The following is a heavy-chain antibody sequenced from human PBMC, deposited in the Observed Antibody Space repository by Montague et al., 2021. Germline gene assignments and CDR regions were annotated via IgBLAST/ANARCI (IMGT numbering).Heavy chain of an antibody. D-gene: IGHD2/OR15-2a*01. CDR3: ARHRSRHHSMAFVASDHYFYMDV. CDR1: GDSICSKGNF. Sequence: SETLSLTCSASGDSICSKGNFWGWIRQPPGKGLEWIGVLDYSGTTYYSPSLRSRVTISVDTSKSQFSLKVTAVTAADTAVYYCARHRSRHHSMAFVASDHYFYMDVWGTGTTVAVSS. V-gene: IGHV4-39*01. CDR2: LDYSGTT. J-gene: IGHJ6*03.